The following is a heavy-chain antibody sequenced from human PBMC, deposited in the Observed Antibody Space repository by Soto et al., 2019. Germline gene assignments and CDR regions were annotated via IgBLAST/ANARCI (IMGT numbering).Heavy chain of an antibody. Sequence: QVQLVESGGGVVQPGRSLRLSCAASGFTFSSYGMHWVRQAPGKGLEWEAVISYDGSNKYYADSVKGRFTISRDNSKNTLYLQMNSLRAEDTAVYYCAKRQYCSGGSCYYYYYGMDVWGQGTTVTVSS. J-gene: IGHJ6*02. CDR3: AKRQYCSGGSCYYYYYGMDV. CDR2: ISYDGSNK. D-gene: IGHD2-15*01. CDR1: GFTFSSYG. V-gene: IGHV3-30*18.